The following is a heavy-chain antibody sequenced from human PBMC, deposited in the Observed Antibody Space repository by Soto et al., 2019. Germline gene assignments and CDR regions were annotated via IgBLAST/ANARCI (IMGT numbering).Heavy chain of an antibody. V-gene: IGHV3-33*01. CDR1: GFTFRTYN. D-gene: IGHD2-2*01. CDR2: IWYDGSNK. CDR3: ARNIYCSSNSCYYPYFDY. Sequence: GGSLRLSCEASGFTFRTYNMHWVRQAPGKGLEWVAVIWYDGSNKYYADSVKGRFSISRDNSKDTLYLEMNSLRAEDTAVYYCARNIYCSSNSCYYPYFDYWGQGTLVTVSS. J-gene: IGHJ4*02.